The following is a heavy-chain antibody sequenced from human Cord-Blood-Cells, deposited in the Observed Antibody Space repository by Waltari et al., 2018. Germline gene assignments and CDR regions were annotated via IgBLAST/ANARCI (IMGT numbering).Heavy chain of an antibody. CDR1: GFTFDDYA. Sequence: EVQLVESGGGLVQPGRSLRLSCAASGFTFDDYAMHWVRQAPGKGLEWVSGISGNSSSIGYADSVKGRFTISRDNAKNSLYLQMNSLRAEDTALYYCARAGGGQYAFDIWGQGTMVTVSS. CDR2: ISGNSSSI. D-gene: IGHD3-16*01. CDR3: ARAGGGQYAFDI. J-gene: IGHJ3*02. V-gene: IGHV3-9*01.